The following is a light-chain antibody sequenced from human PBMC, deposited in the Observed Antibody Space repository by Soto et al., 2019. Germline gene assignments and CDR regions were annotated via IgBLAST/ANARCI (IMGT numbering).Light chain of an antibody. Sequence: DIQMTQSPSSLSASVGDRVTITCRASQGISNFLAWYQQKPGKVPKLLISAASTLQSGVPSRFSGSGSGTDFTLTITSLLPEDVASYYCQKYSSVITLGQGTRLEI. J-gene: IGKJ5*01. CDR2: AAS. CDR3: QKYSSVIT. V-gene: IGKV1-27*01. CDR1: QGISNF.